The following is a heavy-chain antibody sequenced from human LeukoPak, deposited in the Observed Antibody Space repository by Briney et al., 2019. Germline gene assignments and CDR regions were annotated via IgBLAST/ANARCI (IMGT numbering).Heavy chain of an antibody. J-gene: IGHJ5*02. CDR1: GVSVSDYY. D-gene: IGHD2-21*01. Sequence: SETLSLTCAVSGVSVSDYYWSWIRQSPEKGLEWIGEVSPGGYTTYNPSLRSRVIISEDTSENQLSLNVTSVTAADTALYHCARIRCGRGQARCYNHWAQGSLVTVSS. CDR2: VSPGGYT. V-gene: IGHV4-34*01. CDR3: ARIRCGRGQARCYNH.